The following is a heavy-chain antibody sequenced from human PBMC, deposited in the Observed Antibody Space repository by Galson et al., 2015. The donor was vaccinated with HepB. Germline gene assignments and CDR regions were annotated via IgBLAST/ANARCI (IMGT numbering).Heavy chain of an antibody. CDR3: ASIAYCGGDCYSYEYYYYGMDV. CDR2: IIPILGIA. D-gene: IGHD2-21*02. V-gene: IGHV1-69*02. Sequence: SVKVSCKASGGTFSSYTISWVRQAPGQGLEWMGRIIPILGIANYAQKFQGRVTITADKSTSTAYMELSSLRSEDTAVYYCASIAYCGGDCYSYEYYYYGMDVWGQGTTVTVSS. J-gene: IGHJ6*02. CDR1: GGTFSSYT.